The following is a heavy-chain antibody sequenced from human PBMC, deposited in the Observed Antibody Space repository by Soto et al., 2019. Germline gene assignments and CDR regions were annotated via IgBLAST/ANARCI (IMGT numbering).Heavy chain of an antibody. Sequence: QVQLVQSGGEVKKPGASVEVSCRTSGYMFTTYGMSWVRQAPGQGLEWMAWISAYNGNKKYAQKFQGRTTMTTDTSKSTVSMELPNLTSDDTGTYFCARTGGGMAARPLEYWGQGTLVTVSS. CDR2: ISAYNGNK. D-gene: IGHD6-6*01. V-gene: IGHV1-18*04. CDR3: ARTGGGMAARPLEY. J-gene: IGHJ4*02. CDR1: GYMFTTYG.